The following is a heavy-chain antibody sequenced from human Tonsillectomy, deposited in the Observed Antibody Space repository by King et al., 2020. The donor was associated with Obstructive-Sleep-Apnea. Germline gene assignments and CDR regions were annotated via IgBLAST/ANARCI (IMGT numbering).Heavy chain of an antibody. CDR3: ERDTYCSSTSCYPEEFDY. J-gene: IGHJ4*02. CDR2: ISSSSSTI. V-gene: IGHV3-48*04. Sequence: VQLVESGGGLVQPGGSLRLSCAASGFTFSSYSMNWVRQAPGKGLEWVSYISSSSSTIYYADSVKGRFTISRDNAKNSLYLQMNSLRAEDTAVYYCERDTYCSSTSCYPEEFDYWGQGTLVTVSS. D-gene: IGHD2-2*01. CDR1: GFTFSSYS.